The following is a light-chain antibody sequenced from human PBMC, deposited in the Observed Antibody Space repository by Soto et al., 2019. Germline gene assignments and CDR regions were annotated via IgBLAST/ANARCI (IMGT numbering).Light chain of an antibody. J-gene: IGKJ1*01. CDR2: GAS. CDR3: QQYSSSTT. V-gene: IGKV1-5*01. Sequence: DLQMTQSPSTLSASVGDRVTIACRASRSISPWLAWYQQKPGKPPKLLIYGASSLAAGVPSRFSGSGSGTDFTLTISRLQPDDFASYYCQQYSSSTTFGQGTKVDIK. CDR1: RSISPW.